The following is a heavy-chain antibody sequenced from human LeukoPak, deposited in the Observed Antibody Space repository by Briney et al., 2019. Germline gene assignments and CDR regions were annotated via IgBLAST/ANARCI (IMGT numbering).Heavy chain of an antibody. CDR2: ISSSGSTI. D-gene: IGHD3-16*01. V-gene: IGHV3-48*03. J-gene: IGHJ6*03. CDR3: ARDIRGSYEYYYYYMDV. Sequence: GGSLRLSCAASGFTFSSYEMNWVRQAPGKGLERVSYISSSGSTIYYADSVKGRFTISRDNAKNSLYLQMNSLRAEDTAAYYCARDIRGSYEYYYYYMDVWGKGTTVTISS. CDR1: GFTFSSYE.